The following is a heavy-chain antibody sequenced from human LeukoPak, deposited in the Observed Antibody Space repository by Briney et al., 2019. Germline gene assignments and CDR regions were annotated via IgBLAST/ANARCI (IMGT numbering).Heavy chain of an antibody. CDR3: ARWGISAAHDAFDM. V-gene: IGHV3-7*01. CDR2: IKQDGSEK. Sequence: GGSLRLSCAASGFTFSSYWMSWVRQAPGKGLEWVANIKQDGSEKYYVDSVKGRFTISRDNAKNSLYLQMNSLRDEDTAVYYCARWGISAAHDAFDMWGQGTMVTVSS. D-gene: IGHD6-13*01. J-gene: IGHJ3*02. CDR1: GFTFSSYW.